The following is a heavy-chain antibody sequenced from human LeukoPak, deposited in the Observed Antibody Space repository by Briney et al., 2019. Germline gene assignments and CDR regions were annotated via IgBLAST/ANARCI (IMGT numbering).Heavy chain of an antibody. J-gene: IGHJ4*02. CDR1: GFSFSNYA. CDR2: ISYDINNK. D-gene: IGHD6-13*01. V-gene: IGHV3-30*09. Sequence: PGGSLRLSCAASGFSFSNYAVHWVRQAPGKGLEWVAVISYDINNKYYADSVKGRFAISRDNSKDTLYLQMNSLRPEDTAVYHCARGTGDTSSWFHDYWGQGTLVTVS. CDR3: ARGTGDTSSWFHDY.